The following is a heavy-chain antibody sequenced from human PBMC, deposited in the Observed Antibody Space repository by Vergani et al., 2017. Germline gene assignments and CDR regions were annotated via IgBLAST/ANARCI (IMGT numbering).Heavy chain of an antibody. Sequence: QLQLQESGPGLVKHSETLSLTCTVSGGSISSSSYYWGWIRQPPGKGLEWVGSIYYSGSTYYNPSLKSRVTISVDTSKNQFSLKLSSVTAADTAVYYCARAIVVVPAXFDYWGQGTLVTVSS. CDR2: IYYSGST. CDR3: ARAIVVVPAXFDY. V-gene: IGHV4-39*07. CDR1: GGSISSSSYY. D-gene: IGHD2-2*01. J-gene: IGHJ4*02.